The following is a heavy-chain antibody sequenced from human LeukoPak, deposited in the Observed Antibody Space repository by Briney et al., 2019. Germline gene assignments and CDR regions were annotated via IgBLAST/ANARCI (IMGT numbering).Heavy chain of an antibody. V-gene: IGHV3-21*01. CDR3: ARDYYDSSGIYYFDY. CDR1: GFTFSSYS. CDR2: ISSSSSYI. J-gene: IGHJ4*02. Sequence: GGSLRLPCAASGFTFSSYSMNWVRQAPGKGLEWVSSISSSSSYIYYADSVKGRFTISRDNAKNSLYLQMNSLRAEDTAVYYCARDYYDSSGIYYFDYWGQGTLVTVSS. D-gene: IGHD3-22*01.